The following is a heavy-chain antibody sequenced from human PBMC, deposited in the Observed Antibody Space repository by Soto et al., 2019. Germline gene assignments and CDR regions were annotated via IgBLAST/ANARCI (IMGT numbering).Heavy chain of an antibody. CDR3: AKVGCTNGVCSQRDWYFDL. CDR2: ISGSGGST. J-gene: IGHJ2*01. V-gene: IGHV3-23*01. CDR1: GFTFSSYA. Sequence: EVQLLESGGGLVQPGGSLRLSCAASGFTFSSYAMSWVRQAPGKGLEWVSAISGSGGSTYYADSVKGRFTISRDNSKNTLYLQMNSLRAEDTAVYYCAKVGCTNGVCSQRDWYFDLWGRGTLVTVSS. D-gene: IGHD2-8*01.